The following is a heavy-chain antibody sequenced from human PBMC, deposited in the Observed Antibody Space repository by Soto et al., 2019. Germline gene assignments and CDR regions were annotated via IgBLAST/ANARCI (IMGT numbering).Heavy chain of an antibody. J-gene: IGHJ4*02. Sequence: EVQLVESGGGLIQPGGSLRLSCAASGFTVSNNYMTWVRQAPGKGLEWVSVMYSGGTATSYADSVKGRFNVSRDNSKNTVSLQLASLKADDTAVYYCARGVPVGAIGRFYFDSWGQGTLVAVSS. CDR1: GFTVSNNY. CDR3: ARGVPVGAIGRFYFDS. CDR2: MYSGGTAT. V-gene: IGHV3-53*01. D-gene: IGHD1-26*01.